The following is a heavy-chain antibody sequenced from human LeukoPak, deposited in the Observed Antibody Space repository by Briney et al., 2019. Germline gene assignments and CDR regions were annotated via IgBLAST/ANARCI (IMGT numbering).Heavy chain of an antibody. CDR3: ARAKDYGDYEFAY. V-gene: IGHV3-33*01. Sequence: PGGSLRLSCAASGFTFSNYGMHWVRQAPGKGLEWVAAIWYDGSNKYYGDSVKGRFSLSRDNSKNTLNLQMNSLRAEDTAVYYCARAKDYGDYEFAYWGQGTLVTVSS. J-gene: IGHJ4*02. D-gene: IGHD4-17*01. CDR1: GFTFSNYG. CDR2: IWYDGSNK.